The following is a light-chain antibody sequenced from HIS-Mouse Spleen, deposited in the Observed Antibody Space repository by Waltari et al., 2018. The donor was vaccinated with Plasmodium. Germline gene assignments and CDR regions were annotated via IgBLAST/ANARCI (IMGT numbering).Light chain of an antibody. V-gene: IGLV3-10*01. CDR3: YSTDSSGNHRV. CDR2: EDS. Sequence: SYELTQPPSVSVSPGQTARITCSGDALPKKYAYWYQQKAGQAPVVVIYEDSKRPSGCPERFSGSSSGTMATLTISGAQVEDEADYYCYSTDSSGNHRVFGGGTKLTVL. J-gene: IGLJ3*02. CDR1: ALPKKY.